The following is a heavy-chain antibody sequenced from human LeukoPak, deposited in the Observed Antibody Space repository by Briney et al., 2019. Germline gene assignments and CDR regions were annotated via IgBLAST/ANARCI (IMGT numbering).Heavy chain of an antibody. CDR3: ARDRGIAAPPDY. D-gene: IGHD6-6*01. CDR1: GYTFIIYG. J-gene: IGHJ4*02. Sequence: ASVTVSCKASGYTFIIYGISWVRQAPGQGLEWMGWISAYNGNTNYAQNLQGRVTMTTDTSTSTAYMELRSLTSDDTAVYYCARDRGIAAPPDYWGQGTLVTVSS. CDR2: ISAYNGNT. V-gene: IGHV1-18*01.